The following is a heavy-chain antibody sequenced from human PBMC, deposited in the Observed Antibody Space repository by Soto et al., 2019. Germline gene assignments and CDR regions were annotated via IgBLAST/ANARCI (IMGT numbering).Heavy chain of an antibody. V-gene: IGHV3-33*01. CDR3: ARTASAAPYYFDY. D-gene: IGHD2-2*01. Sequence: QVQLVESGGGVVQPGRSLRFSCAASGFTFSSYGMHWVRQAPGKGLEWVAVIWYDGSNKYYADSVKGRFTISRDNSKNTLYLQMNSLRAEDTAVYYCARTASAAPYYFDYWGQGTLVTVSS. CDR1: GFTFSSYG. J-gene: IGHJ4*02. CDR2: IWYDGSNK.